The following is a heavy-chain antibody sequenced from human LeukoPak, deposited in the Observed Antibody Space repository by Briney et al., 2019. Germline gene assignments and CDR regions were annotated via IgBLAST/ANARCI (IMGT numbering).Heavy chain of an antibody. Sequence: PGGSLRLSCAASGFTFSVYAMHWVRQAPGKGLEWVAIISYDGSNKYYADSVKGRFTISRDNAKNTLYLQMNSLRAGDTAVYYCASTPNGVSAIYFDYWGQGTLVTVSS. J-gene: IGHJ4*02. D-gene: IGHD2-15*01. V-gene: IGHV3-30*04. CDR2: ISYDGSNK. CDR3: ASTPNGVSAIYFDY. CDR1: GFTFSVYA.